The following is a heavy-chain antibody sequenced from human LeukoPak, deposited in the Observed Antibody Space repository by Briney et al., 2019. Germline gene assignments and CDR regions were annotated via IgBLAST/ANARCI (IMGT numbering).Heavy chain of an antibody. J-gene: IGHJ4*02. D-gene: IGHD4-17*01. V-gene: IGHV1-18*01. CDR2: ISASNSNT. CDR1: GCTFTTYG. CDR3: ARDRSEFGDYGGF. Sequence: ASVKVSCKASGCTFTTYGISWVRQAPGQGLEWMGWISASNSNTKYAQNLQGRVTMTTDTFTSTPYMELRSLRSDDTAVYYCARDRSEFGDYGGFWGQGTLVTVSS.